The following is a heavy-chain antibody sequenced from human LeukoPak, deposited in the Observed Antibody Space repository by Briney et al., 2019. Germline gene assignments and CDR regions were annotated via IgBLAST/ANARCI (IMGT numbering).Heavy chain of an antibody. V-gene: IGHV3-7*01. CDR3: ARDYYDFWSGYYT. CDR1: GFTFSSDW. CDR2: IKQDGGEK. J-gene: IGHJ5*02. Sequence: GGSLRLSWAASGFTFSSDWMSWVRQAPGKGLEWVANIKQDGGEKYYVDSVKGRCTISRDNAKNSLYLQRNSLRAEDTAVYYCARDYYDFWSGYYTWGQGTLVTVSS. D-gene: IGHD3-3*01.